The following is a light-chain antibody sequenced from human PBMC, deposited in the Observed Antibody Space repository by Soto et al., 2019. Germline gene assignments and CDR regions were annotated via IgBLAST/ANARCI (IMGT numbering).Light chain of an antibody. CDR2: AAS. Sequence: AIRSTQSPSSFSASTGYRVTITCRASQGISSYVAWYQQKPGKAPKLRSYAASTLQSGVPLSFSGSGSWTSCTLTSSSLQPEDFATYYGQQLLSYPITFGQGTRLEIK. V-gene: IGKV1-8*01. CDR1: QGISSY. CDR3: QQLLSYPIT. J-gene: IGKJ5*01.